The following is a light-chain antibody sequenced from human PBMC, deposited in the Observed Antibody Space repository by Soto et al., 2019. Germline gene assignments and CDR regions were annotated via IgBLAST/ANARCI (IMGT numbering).Light chain of an antibody. Sequence: EIVMTQSPATLSASPGERATLSCRASQSVSSDLAWYHQKPGQAPRLLIYGASTRATGIPARFSGSGSGTEFTITINSLQSEDCAVYYCQQYNNWPRTFGQGTKVDIK. J-gene: IGKJ1*01. CDR1: QSVSSD. V-gene: IGKV3-15*01. CDR3: QQYNNWPRT. CDR2: GAS.